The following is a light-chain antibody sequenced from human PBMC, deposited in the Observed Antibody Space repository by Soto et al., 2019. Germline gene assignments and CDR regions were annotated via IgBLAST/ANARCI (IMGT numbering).Light chain of an antibody. CDR1: QSISSY. J-gene: IGKJ3*01. CDR3: QQSYSTPLV. V-gene: IGKV1-39*01. CDR2: AAS. Sequence: DIQMTQSPSSLSASVGDRVTITCRASQSISSYLNWYQQKPGKAPKLLIYAASSLQSGVPSRFNGSGSGTDFTLTISSLQPEDFATYYCQQSYSTPLVFGPGTKLDIK.